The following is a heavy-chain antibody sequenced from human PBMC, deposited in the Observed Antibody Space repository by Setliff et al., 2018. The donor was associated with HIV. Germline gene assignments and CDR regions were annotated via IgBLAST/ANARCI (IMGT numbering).Heavy chain of an antibody. D-gene: IGHD3-10*01. J-gene: IGHJ4*02. CDR1: GYPFNNFG. Sequence: ASVKVSCKASGYPFNNFGISWVRQAPGQGLEWLAWINVYSGDTSFAQRFQGRATMTRDASTGTAYMELRNLRSDDTAVYYCATDRTQTGISMVRGRLTDPARYPLDYWGPGTLVTVSS. V-gene: IGHV1-18*01. CDR2: INVYSGDT. CDR3: ATDRTQTGISMVRGRLTDPARYPLDY.